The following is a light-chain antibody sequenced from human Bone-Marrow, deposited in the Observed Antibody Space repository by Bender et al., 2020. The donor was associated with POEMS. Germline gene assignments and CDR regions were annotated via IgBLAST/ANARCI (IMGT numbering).Light chain of an antibody. CDR2: EVS. J-gene: IGLJ2*01. CDR3: CSYAGSSTSV. CDR1: SSDVGDYDY. Sequence: QSALTQPPSASGSPGQSVTISCTGTSSDVGDYDYVSWYQQRPDKAPKLMIYEVSQRPSGVPDRFSGSKSGYTASLTISGLQAEDEAEYYCCSYAGSSTSVFGGGTKLTVL. V-gene: IGLV2-8*01.